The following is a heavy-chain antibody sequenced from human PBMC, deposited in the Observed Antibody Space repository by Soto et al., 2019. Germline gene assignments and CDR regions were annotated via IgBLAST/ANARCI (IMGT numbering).Heavy chain of an antibody. CDR3: AHHGVIMVYAEADYFHY. V-gene: IGHV2-5*01. D-gene: IGHD2-8*01. CDR1: GFSLSTSGVG. J-gene: IGHJ4*02. Sequence: SGPTLVNPTQTLTLTCTFSGFSLSTSGVGVGWIRQPPGKALEWLALIYWNDDKRYSPSLKSRLTITKDTSKNQVVLTMTNMDPVDTATYYCAHHGVIMVYAEADYFHYWGQGTMVTVYS. CDR2: IYWNDDK.